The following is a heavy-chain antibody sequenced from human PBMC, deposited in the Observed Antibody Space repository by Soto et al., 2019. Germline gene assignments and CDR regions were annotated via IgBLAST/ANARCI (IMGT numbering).Heavy chain of an antibody. Sequence: QVQLVQSGAEVKKPGSSVKVSCKASGGTFSSYAISWVRQAPGQGLEWMGGIIPIFGTANYAQKFQGRVTITADESTRTADMELSSLRSEDTAVYYCARSQYSSSWYSYYYYYYGMDVWGQGTTVTVSS. CDR2: IIPIFGTA. V-gene: IGHV1-69*12. D-gene: IGHD6-13*01. CDR1: GGTFSSYA. CDR3: ARSQYSSSWYSYYYYYYGMDV. J-gene: IGHJ6*02.